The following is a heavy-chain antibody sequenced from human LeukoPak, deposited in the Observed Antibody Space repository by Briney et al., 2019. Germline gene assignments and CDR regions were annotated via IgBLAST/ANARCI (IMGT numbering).Heavy chain of an antibody. CDR1: GGSISSYY. Sequence: SETLSLTCTVSGGSISSYYWSWIRQPPGKGLEWIGHIYYSGSTNYYPSLKSRVTISVDTSKNQFSLKLSSVTAADTAEYYCARLSDYGHYSVEWGQGTLVTVSS. J-gene: IGHJ4*02. CDR2: IYYSGST. CDR3: ARLSDYGHYSVE. V-gene: IGHV4-59*08. D-gene: IGHD4-17*01.